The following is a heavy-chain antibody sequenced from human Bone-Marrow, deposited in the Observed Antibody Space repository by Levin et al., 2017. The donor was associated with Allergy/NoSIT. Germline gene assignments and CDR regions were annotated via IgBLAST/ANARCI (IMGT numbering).Heavy chain of an antibody. Sequence: SETLSLTCSVSGGSISSGDYYWSWIRQPPGKGLEWIGYIYHSGSTFYTLPLRSRVTISIDTSKNQFSLKLRSVTAADTAVYFCAGLTSSAAISYFQVWGQGSLVTVSS. CDR3: AGLTSSAAISYFQV. V-gene: IGHV4-30-4*01. CDR1: GGSISSGDYY. D-gene: IGHD2-2*01. J-gene: IGHJ4*02. CDR2: IYHSGST.